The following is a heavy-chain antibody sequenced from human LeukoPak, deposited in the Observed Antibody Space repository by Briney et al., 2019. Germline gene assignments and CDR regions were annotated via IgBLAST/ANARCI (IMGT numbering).Heavy chain of an antibody. CDR1: GGSISSYY. V-gene: IGHV4-4*07. Sequence: SETLSLTCTVSGGSISSYYWSWIRQPAGKGLEWIGRIYTSGSTNYNPSLKSRVTMSVDTSKNQFSLKLSSVTAADTAVYYCARDGVYGSGSYPWLDPWGQGTLVTVSS. J-gene: IGHJ5*02. CDR2: IYTSGST. CDR3: ARDGVYGSGSYPWLDP. D-gene: IGHD3-10*01.